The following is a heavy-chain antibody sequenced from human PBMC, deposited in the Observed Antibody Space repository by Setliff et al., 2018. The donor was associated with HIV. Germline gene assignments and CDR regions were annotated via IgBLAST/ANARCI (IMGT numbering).Heavy chain of an antibody. V-gene: IGHV1-2*02. CDR2: INPHSGDT. Sequence: ASVKVSCKASGYTFTGYYMHWARQAPGQGLEWMGWINPHSGDTNYAQKFQDRVIMTRDTSVNIAYMQLSRLRSDDTAVYYCARAPTLFGVEYYYYFGMDVWGQGTTVTVS. J-gene: IGHJ6*02. D-gene: IGHD3-3*01. CDR3: ARAPTLFGVEYYYYFGMDV. CDR1: GYTFTGYY.